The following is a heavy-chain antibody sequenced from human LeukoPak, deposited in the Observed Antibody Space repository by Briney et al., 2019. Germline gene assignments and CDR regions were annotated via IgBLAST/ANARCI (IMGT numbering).Heavy chain of an antibody. V-gene: IGHV4-30-2*01. J-gene: IGHJ5*02. CDR1: GGSISSGGYS. CDR3: ARGGCSSASCTNWFDP. Sequence: SETLSLTCTVSGGSISSGGYSWNWIRQPPGKGLEWIGYVFHSGSTYYNLSLKSRLTISVDTSKNQFSLRLNSVTAADTAVYYCARGGCSSASCTNWFDPWGQGTLVTVSS. CDR2: VFHSGST. D-gene: IGHD2-2*01.